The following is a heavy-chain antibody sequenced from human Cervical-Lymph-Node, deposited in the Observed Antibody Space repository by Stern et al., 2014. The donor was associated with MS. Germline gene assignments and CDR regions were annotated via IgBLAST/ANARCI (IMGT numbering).Heavy chain of an antibody. CDR3: ARDRLDGDYVYYYGLDV. V-gene: IGHV3-30*04. CDR2: ISYDRRNK. D-gene: IGHD4-17*01. CDR1: GFTFSRYA. Sequence: VQLVESGGGVVRPGRSLRLSFATSGFTFSRYAVLWVRQAPGKGLEWVDAISYDRRNKFYGDSVKGRFTISRHNCKNTLFLQMNNLRPEDSGVYHCARDRLDGDYVYYYGLDVWGQGTTVTVSS. J-gene: IGHJ6*02.